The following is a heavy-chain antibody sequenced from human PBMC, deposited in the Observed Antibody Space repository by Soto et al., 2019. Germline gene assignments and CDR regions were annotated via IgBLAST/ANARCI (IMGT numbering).Heavy chain of an antibody. CDR3: AKDRYGSGSYYIPLGDY. Sequence: VGSLRLSCAASGFTFSSYAMSWVRQAPGKGLEWVSAISGSGGSTYYADSVKGRFTISRDNSKNTLYLQMNSLRAEDTAVYYCAKDRYGSGSYYIPLGDYWGQGTLVTVSS. CDR2: ISGSGGST. D-gene: IGHD3-10*01. J-gene: IGHJ4*02. V-gene: IGHV3-23*01. CDR1: GFTFSSYA.